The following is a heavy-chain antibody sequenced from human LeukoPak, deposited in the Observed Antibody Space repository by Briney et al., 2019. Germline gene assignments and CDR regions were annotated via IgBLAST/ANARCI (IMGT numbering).Heavy chain of an antibody. J-gene: IGHJ4*02. Sequence: PGGALRLSCAASGFTFSSYSMNWVRQAPGKGLEWLSFIDSSSSTIYYADSVKGRFAISRDNAKNSLFLQMDSLRAEDTALYYCARDEHHLVQGYYFDXXXXXXXVTXXS. CDR1: GFTFSSYS. CDR2: IDSSSSTI. CDR3: ARDEHHLVQGYYFDX. V-gene: IGHV3-48*04. D-gene: IGHD6-13*01.